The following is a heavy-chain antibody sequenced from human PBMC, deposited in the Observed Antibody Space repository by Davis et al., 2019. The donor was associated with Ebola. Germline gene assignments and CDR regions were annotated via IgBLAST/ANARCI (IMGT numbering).Heavy chain of an antibody. J-gene: IGHJ4*02. CDR3: ARDPVTVTSFDY. V-gene: IGHV3-7*03. CDR2: INQDGSEK. CDR1: GFTFSSYW. Sequence: GESLKISCAASGFTFSSYWMHWVRQAPGKGLEWVANINQDGSEKYYVDSVKGRFTISRDNAKNSLDLQMNSLRAEDTAVYYCARDPVTVTSFDYWGQGTLVIVSS. D-gene: IGHD4-17*01.